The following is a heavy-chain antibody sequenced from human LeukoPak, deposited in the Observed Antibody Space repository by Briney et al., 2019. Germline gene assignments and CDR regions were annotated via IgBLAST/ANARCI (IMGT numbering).Heavy chain of an antibody. D-gene: IGHD6-13*01. CDR1: GYTFTGYY. Sequence: ASVKVSCKASGYTFTGYYMHWVRQAPGQGLEWMGWINPNSGGTNYAQKFQGRVTMTRDTSISTAYVELSRLRSDDTAVYYCARMRQQLVVYAFDIWDQGTMVTVSS. CDR2: INPNSGGT. CDR3: ARMRQQLVVYAFDI. V-gene: IGHV1-2*02. J-gene: IGHJ3*02.